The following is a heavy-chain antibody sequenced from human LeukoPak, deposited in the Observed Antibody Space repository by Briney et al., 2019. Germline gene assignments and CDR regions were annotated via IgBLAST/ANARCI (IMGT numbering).Heavy chain of an antibody. CDR1: GYSFTSYW. CDR3: ASPITGTTKPFDI. V-gene: IGHV5-51*01. CDR2: IYPGDSDT. Sequence: GESLKISCKGSGYSFTSYWIGWVRQMPGKGLEWMGIIYPGDSDTRYSPSFQGQVTISADKSISTAYLQWSSLKASDTAMYYCASPITGTTKPFDIGAQGPMAPASS. D-gene: IGHD1/OR15-1a*01. J-gene: IGHJ3*02.